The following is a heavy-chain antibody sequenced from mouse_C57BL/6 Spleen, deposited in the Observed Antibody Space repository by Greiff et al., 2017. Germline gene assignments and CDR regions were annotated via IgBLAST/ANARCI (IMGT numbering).Heavy chain of an antibody. J-gene: IGHJ2*01. Sequence: VQLQQSGAELVRPGASVKLSCTASGFNIKDDYMHWVKQRPEQGLEWIGWSDPENGDTEYASKFQGKATITADTSSNPAYLQLSSLTSEHTAVYYCTTLTGTRNFDYWGQGTTLTVSS. CDR1: GFNIKDDY. D-gene: IGHD4-1*01. V-gene: IGHV14-4*01. CDR2: SDPENGDT. CDR3: TTLTGTRNFDY.